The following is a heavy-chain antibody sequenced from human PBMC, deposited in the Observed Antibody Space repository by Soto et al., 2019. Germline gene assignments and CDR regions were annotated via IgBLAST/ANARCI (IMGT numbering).Heavy chain of an antibody. CDR3: ARRRITMIVVSPYGMDV. D-gene: IGHD3-22*01. CDR1: GGSISSSNW. Sequence: SETLSLTCAVSGGSISSSNWWSCVRKPPGKGLEWIGEIYHSGSTNYNPSLKSRVTISVDKSKNQFSLKLSSVTAADTAVYYCARRRITMIVVSPYGMDVWGQGTTVTVSS. J-gene: IGHJ6*02. CDR2: IYHSGST. V-gene: IGHV4-4*02.